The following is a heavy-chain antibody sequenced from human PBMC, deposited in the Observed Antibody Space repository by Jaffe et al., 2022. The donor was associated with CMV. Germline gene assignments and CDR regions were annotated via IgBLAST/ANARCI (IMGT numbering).Heavy chain of an antibody. CDR3: ARDRAGTIFGVVHNWFDP. Sequence: QVQLQESGPGLVKPSETLSLTCTVSGGSISSYYWSWIRQPPGKGLEWIGYIYYSGSTNYNPSLKSRVTISVDTSKNQFSLKLSSVTAADTAVYYCARDRAGTIFGVVHNWFDPWGQGTLVTVSS. CDR1: GGSISSYY. CDR2: IYYSGST. V-gene: IGHV4-59*01. D-gene: IGHD3-3*01. J-gene: IGHJ5*02.